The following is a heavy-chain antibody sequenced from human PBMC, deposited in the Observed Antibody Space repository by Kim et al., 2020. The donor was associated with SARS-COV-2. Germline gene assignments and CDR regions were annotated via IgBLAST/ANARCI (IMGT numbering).Heavy chain of an antibody. V-gene: IGHV5-51*01. CDR3: ARRMGQQPGSWFDP. D-gene: IGHD6-13*01. Sequence: SPSFQGQVTISADKSISTAYLQWSSLKASDTAMYYCARRMGQQPGSWFDPWGQGTLVTVSS. J-gene: IGHJ5*02.